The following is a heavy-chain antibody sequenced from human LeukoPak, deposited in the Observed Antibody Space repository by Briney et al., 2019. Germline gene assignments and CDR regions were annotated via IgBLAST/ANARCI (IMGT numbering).Heavy chain of an antibody. CDR3: SSRYWNSIYFFDL. Sequence: QPGRSLRLSCAASGFTFSSYAMRWVRQAPGKGLEWVAVISYDGSNKYYADSVKGRFTISRDNSKNTLYLQMNSLRAEDTAVYYCSSRYWNSIYFFDLWAQGTLVTVSS. D-gene: IGHD1-7*01. CDR2: ISYDGSNK. CDR1: GFTFSSYA. J-gene: IGHJ4*02. V-gene: IGHV3-30-3*01.